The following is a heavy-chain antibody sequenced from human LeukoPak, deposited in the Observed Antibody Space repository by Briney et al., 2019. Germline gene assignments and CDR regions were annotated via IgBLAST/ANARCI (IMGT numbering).Heavy chain of an antibody. V-gene: IGHV3-21*01. CDR2: ISSSSSYI. J-gene: IGHJ4*02. CDR3: ARDGGPRGPLHLDY. D-gene: IGHD2-15*01. CDR1: GFTFSSYS. Sequence: PGGSLRLSCAASGFTFSSYSMNWVRQAPGKGLEWVSSISSSSSYIYYADSVKGRLTISRDNAKNSLYLQTNSLRAEDTAVYYCARDGGPRGPLHLDYWGQGTLVTVSS.